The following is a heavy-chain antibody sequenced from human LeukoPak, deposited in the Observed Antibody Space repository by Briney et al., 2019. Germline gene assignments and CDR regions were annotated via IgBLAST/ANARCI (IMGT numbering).Heavy chain of an antibody. V-gene: IGHV1-2*02. D-gene: IGHD4-17*01. J-gene: IGHJ5*02. CDR3: ARDYTVTPGYWFDP. CDR1: GYTFTGYY. CDR2: INPSSGGT. Sequence: ASVKVSCKASGYTFTGYYMHWVRQAPGQGLEWMGWINPSSGGTNYAQKFQGRVTMTRDTSISTAYMELSRLRSDDTAVYYCARDYTVTPGYWFDPWGQGTLVTVSS.